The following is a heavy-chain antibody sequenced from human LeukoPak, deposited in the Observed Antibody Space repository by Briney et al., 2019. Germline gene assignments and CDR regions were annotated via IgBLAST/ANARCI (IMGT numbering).Heavy chain of an antibody. D-gene: IGHD3-10*01. J-gene: IGHJ4*02. CDR1: GGSISSYY. CDR3: ARAALLWSPGIYY. Sequence: SETLSLTCTVSGGSISSYYWSWVRQPPGKGLEWIGYIYYSGSTNYNPSLKRRVTISVDTSKNQFSLKLSSVTAADTAVYYCARAALLWSPGIYYWGQGTLVTVSS. CDR2: IYYSGST. V-gene: IGHV4-59*01.